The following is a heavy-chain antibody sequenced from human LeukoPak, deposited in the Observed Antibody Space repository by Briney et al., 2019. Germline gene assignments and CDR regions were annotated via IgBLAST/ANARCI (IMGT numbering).Heavy chain of an antibody. Sequence: PGGSLRLSCAASGFIFGHYWMSWVRQAPGKGLEWVANIKEDGTMTFYADSVKGRFTISRDNVKKSLLLQMNSLRAEDMAVYYCARRRVAKDLWGQGTLVTVSS. CDR2: IKEDGTMT. CDR1: GFIFGHYW. CDR3: ARRRVAKDL. D-gene: IGHD2-21*01. J-gene: IGHJ4*02. V-gene: IGHV3-7*01.